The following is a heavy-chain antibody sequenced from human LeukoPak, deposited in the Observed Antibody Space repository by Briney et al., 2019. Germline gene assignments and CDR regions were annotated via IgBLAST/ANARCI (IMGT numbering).Heavy chain of an antibody. J-gene: IGHJ4*02. Sequence: GGSLRLSCAASGFTFSSYSFTWVRQAPGKGLEWVSYISRSRTTIYYADSVQGRFTISRDNAKNSVYLQMNSLRDDDTAVYYCARDQGGSSRFDYWGQGALVSVSS. D-gene: IGHD6-13*01. CDR2: ISRSRTTI. CDR3: ARDQGGSSRFDY. CDR1: GFTFSSYS. V-gene: IGHV3-48*02.